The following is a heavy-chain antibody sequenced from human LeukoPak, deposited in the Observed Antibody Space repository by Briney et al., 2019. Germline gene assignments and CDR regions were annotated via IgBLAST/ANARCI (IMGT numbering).Heavy chain of an antibody. J-gene: IGHJ4*02. CDR2: IYYSGST. CDR3: ARGGWSNDY. V-gene: IGHV4-59*11. Sequence: PSETLSLTCTVSGDSINDRYWSWIQQPPGRGLEWIGYIYYSGSTNYNPSLKSRVTISVDTSKNQFSLKLSSVTAADTAVYYCARGGWSNDYWGQGTLVTVSS. CDR1: GDSINDRY. D-gene: IGHD6-19*01.